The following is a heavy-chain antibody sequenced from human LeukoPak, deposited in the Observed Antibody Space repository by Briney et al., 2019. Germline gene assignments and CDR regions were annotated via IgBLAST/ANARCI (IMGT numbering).Heavy chain of an antibody. CDR1: GGSVSSGSYY. CDR2: IYHSGYT. CDR3: ARFDSSGYYQFDY. V-gene: IGHV4-61*01. Sequence: PSQTLSLTCTVSGGSVSSGSYYWSWIRQPPGKGLEWIGFIYHSGYTNYNPSLKSRVTVSVDTSKNQFSLKLSSVAAADTAVYYCARFDSSGYYQFDYWGQGTLVTVSS. J-gene: IGHJ4*02. D-gene: IGHD3-22*01.